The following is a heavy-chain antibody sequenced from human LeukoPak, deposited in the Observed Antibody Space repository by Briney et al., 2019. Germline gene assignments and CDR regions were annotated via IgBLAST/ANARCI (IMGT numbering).Heavy chain of an antibody. V-gene: IGHV5-51*01. CDR1: GYSFSSYW. CDR2: IYPGDSDT. Sequence: GESLKISCKGSGYSFSSYWIGWVRQTPGKGLEWIGIIYPGDSDTRYSPSLQGQVTMSADKSIGTAYLQWSSLKASDTAMYYCARIETYGLDVWGQGTTVTVSS. J-gene: IGHJ6*02. CDR3: ARIETYGLDV.